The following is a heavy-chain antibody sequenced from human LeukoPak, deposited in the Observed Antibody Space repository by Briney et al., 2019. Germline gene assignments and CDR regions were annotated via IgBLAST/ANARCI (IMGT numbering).Heavy chain of an antibody. CDR2: IYYSGST. D-gene: IGHD3-16*01. CDR3: ARSQDWGRRDFDY. V-gene: IGHV4-31*03. Sequence: SETLSLTCTVSGGSISSGGYYWSWIRQHPGKGLEWIGYIYYSGSTYYNPSLKSRVTISVDTSKNQFSLKLSSVTAADTAVYYCARSQDWGRRDFDYWGQGTLVTVSS. CDR1: GGSISSGGYY. J-gene: IGHJ4*02.